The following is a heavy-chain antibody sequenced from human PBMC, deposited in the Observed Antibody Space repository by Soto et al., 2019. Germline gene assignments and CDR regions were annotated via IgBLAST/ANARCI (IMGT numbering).Heavy chain of an antibody. CDR2: ISTYSGDT. J-gene: IGHJ5*02. V-gene: IGHV1-18*01. CDR1: GYTFFTYD. D-gene: IGHD5-12*01. CDR3: ARHHGPTTSENWFDP. Sequence: QVHLVQSGVEVKTPGASVKVSCQASGYTFFTYDISWVRQAPGQGLEWMGWISTYSGDTKYAQKCQGRVTMTTATSTAQAYLELRSPRSDATAVYYCARHHGPTTSENWFDPWGQGTVVTVSS.